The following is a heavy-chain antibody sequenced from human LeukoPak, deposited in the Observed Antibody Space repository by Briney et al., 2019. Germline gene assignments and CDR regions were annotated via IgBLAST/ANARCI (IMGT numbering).Heavy chain of an antibody. Sequence: SETLSLTYTVSGGSISSYYWSWIRQPPGKGLGWMGYIYYSGSTKYNPSLKSRVTISVDTSTNQFSLKLSSVTAADTAVYYCGRAVDYGTRGGTWFDPWGQGTLVTVSS. CDR3: GRAVDYGTRGGTWFDP. J-gene: IGHJ5*02. D-gene: IGHD4-17*01. V-gene: IGHV4-59*01. CDR2: IYYSGST. CDR1: GGSISSYY.